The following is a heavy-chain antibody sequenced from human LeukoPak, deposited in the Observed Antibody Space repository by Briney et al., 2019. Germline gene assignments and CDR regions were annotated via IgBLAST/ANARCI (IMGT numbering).Heavy chain of an antibody. J-gene: IGHJ4*02. D-gene: IGHD3-22*01. V-gene: IGHV2-70*11. CDR1: GGSISSGSYY. Sequence: TLSLTCTVSGGSISSGSYYWSWIRQPPGKALEWLARIDWDDDKYYSTSLKTRLTISKDTSKNQVVLTMTNMDPVDTATYYCARGPMDYYDSSGCDYWGQGTLVTVSS. CDR3: ARGPMDYYDSSGCDY. CDR2: IDWDDDK.